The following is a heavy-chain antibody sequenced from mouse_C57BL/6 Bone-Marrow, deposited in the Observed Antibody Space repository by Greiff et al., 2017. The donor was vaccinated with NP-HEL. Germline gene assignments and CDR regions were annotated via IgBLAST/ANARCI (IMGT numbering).Heavy chain of an antibody. CDR2: INPSNGGT. Sequence: QVQLQQPGPELVKPGPSVKLSCKSSGYTFTSYWMHWVKQRPGQGLEWIGNINPSNGGTNYNEKFKSKATLTVDKSSSTAYMQLSSLTSDDSAVDYCAREGRWIRRGYWYFDVGDTGTTVTVSS. CDR3: AREGRWIRRGYWYFDV. D-gene: IGHD2-2*01. V-gene: IGHV1-53*01. CDR1: GYTFTSYW. J-gene: IGHJ1*03.